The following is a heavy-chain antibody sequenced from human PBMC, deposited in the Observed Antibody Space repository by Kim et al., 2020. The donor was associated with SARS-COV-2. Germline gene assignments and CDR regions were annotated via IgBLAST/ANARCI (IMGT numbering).Heavy chain of an antibody. CDR2: ISWDGGST. J-gene: IGHJ6*02. V-gene: IGHV3-43*01. Sequence: GGSLRLSCAASGFTFDDYTMHWVRQAPGKGLEWVSLISWDGGSTYYADSVKGRFTISRDNSKNSLYLQMNSLRTEDTALYYCARERRNYYYYGMDVWGQGTTVTVSS. CDR1: GFTFDDYT. CDR3: ARERRNYYYYGMDV.